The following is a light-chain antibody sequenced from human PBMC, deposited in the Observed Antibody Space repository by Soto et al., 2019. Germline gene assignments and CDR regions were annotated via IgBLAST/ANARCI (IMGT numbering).Light chain of an antibody. CDR1: SSDVGGYNY. CDR3: SSYTSRSTFPRG. J-gene: IGLJ1*01. Sequence: QSVLTQPASVSGSPGQSITISCTGTSSDVGGYNYVSWYQQHPGKAPKLMIYEVSNRPSGVSNRFSGSKSGNTASLTISGLQAEDEADYYCSSYTSRSTFPRGFGTGTKVTVL. V-gene: IGLV2-14*01. CDR2: EVS.